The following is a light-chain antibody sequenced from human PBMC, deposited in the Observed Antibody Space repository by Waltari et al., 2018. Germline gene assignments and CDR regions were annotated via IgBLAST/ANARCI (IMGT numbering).Light chain of an antibody. Sequence: DIQMTQSPSTLSASVGDRVTITCRASQSISNYLAWYQQKPGKAPKVLIYKSFSLQSGVPSRFSGSGSETEFSLTISSLQPDDFATYYCQHYNLSPYTFGQGTTLEI. CDR3: QHYNLSPYT. J-gene: IGKJ2*01. CDR2: KSF. V-gene: IGKV1-5*03. CDR1: QSISNY.